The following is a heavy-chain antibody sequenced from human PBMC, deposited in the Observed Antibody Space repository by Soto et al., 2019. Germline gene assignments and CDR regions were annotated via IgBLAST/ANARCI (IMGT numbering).Heavy chain of an antibody. CDR2: MNPNSGET. J-gene: IGHJ5*02. D-gene: IGHD2-15*01. CDR1: GYTFTDYD. CDR3: ARVAVAARPRWYNWFDP. Sequence: QEQLVQSGAEVKKPGASVKVSCKTSGYTFTDYDINWVRQATGQGLEWIGWMNPNSGETGYAQKFQGRDTMTRSTSLSTAYVELSSLRSEDTAVYYCARVAVAARPRWYNWFDPWGQGTLVTVSS. V-gene: IGHV1-8*01.